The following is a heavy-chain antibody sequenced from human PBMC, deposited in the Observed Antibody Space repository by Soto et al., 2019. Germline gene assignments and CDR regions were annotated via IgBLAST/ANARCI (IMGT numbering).Heavy chain of an antibody. CDR1: GFTFSSYA. CDR2: ISYDGSNK. J-gene: IGHJ1*01. CDR3: ARARTFQWLVTINQH. V-gene: IGHV3-30-3*01. Sequence: GGSLRLSCAASGFTFSSYAMHWVRQAPGKGLEWVAVISYDGSNKYYADSVKGRFTISRDNSKNTLYLQMNSLRAEDTAVYYCARARTFQWLVTINQHWGQGTLVTVSS. D-gene: IGHD6-19*01.